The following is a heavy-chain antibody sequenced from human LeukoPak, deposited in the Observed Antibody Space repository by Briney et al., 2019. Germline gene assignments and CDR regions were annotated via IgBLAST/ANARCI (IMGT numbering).Heavy chain of an antibody. D-gene: IGHD3-10*01. Sequence: GGSLRLSCAASGFTFSSYAMSWVRQAPGKGLEWVSAISGSGGSTYYADSVKGRFTISRDNSKNTLYLQMNSLRAEDTAVYYCAKGMVRGDNSYYYYYGMDVWGQGTTVTVS. V-gene: IGHV3-23*01. CDR3: AKGMVRGDNSYYYYYGMDV. CDR2: ISGSGGST. CDR1: GFTFSSYA. J-gene: IGHJ6*02.